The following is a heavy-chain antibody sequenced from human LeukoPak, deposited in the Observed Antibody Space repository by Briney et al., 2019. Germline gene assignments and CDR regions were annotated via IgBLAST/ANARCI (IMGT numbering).Heavy chain of an antibody. V-gene: IGHV4-59*01. CDR1: GASLSSDY. CDR3: ARYLRQPGTFYLDH. CDR2: IYYSGSP. Sequence: SETLSLTCGVSGASLSSDYWTWIRQPPGLGLEWIGYIYYSGSPNYNPSLKSRVTMSVDTSRNQFSLELPSVTAADSAVYYCARYLRQPGTFYLDHWGQGTLVTVSS. J-gene: IGHJ4*02. D-gene: IGHD3-16*01.